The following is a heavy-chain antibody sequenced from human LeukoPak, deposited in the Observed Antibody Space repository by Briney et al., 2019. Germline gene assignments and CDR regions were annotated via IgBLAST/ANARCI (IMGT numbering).Heavy chain of an antibody. CDR3: AKGYCGGGTCYSGFL. D-gene: IGHD2-15*01. Sequence: GGSLRLSCAASGFTVSSNYMSWVRQAPGKGLEWVGRSRDKAQSYTTEYAASVKGRFTISRDDSENSLYLQMNSLKTEDTAVYYCAKGYCGGGTCYSGFLWGQGTLVTVSS. CDR1: GFTVSSNY. J-gene: IGHJ4*02. CDR2: SRDKAQSYTT. V-gene: IGHV3-72*01.